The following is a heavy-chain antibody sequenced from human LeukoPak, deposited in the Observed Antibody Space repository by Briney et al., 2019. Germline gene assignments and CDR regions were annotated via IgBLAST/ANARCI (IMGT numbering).Heavy chain of an antibody. CDR1: GFTFTNYA. CDR3: ATRTSGAFDF. J-gene: IGHJ3*01. Sequence: TGGSLRLSCAASGFTFTNYAVHWVRQAPGKGREWVALILDDGSNKYYTNSVKGRYTISRDNSKNTLYLQMNSLRAEDTAVYYCATRTSGAFDFWGQGTMVIVS. CDR2: ILDDGSNK. V-gene: IGHV3-30-3*01.